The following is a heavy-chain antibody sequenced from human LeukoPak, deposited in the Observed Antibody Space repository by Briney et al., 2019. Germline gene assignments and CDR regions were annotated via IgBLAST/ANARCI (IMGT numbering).Heavy chain of an antibody. CDR2: IYSGGST. D-gene: IGHD2-15*01. Sequence: PGGSLRLSCAASGFTDSSNHLSWVRQAPGKGLEWVSLIYSGGSTYYADSVKGRFTISRDNSKNTLYLQMNSLRAEDTAVYYCARKYCSGGTCYTGILEYWGQGTLVTVSS. J-gene: IGHJ4*02. V-gene: IGHV3-53*01. CDR3: ARKYCSGGTCYTGILEY. CDR1: GFTDSSNH.